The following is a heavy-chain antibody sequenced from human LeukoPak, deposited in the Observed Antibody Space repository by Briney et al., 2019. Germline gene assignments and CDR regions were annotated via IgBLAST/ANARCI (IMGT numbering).Heavy chain of an antibody. CDR3: ARDWEWFGESRYYYYYMDV. CDR2: INPNSGGT. Sequence: ASVKVSCKASGYTFTGYYMHWVRQAPGQGLEWMGWINPNSGGTNYAQKFQGGVTMTRDTSISTAYMELSRLRSDDTAVYYCARDWEWFGESRYYYYYMDVWGKGTTVTVSS. J-gene: IGHJ6*03. CDR1: GYTFTGYY. V-gene: IGHV1-2*02. D-gene: IGHD3-10*01.